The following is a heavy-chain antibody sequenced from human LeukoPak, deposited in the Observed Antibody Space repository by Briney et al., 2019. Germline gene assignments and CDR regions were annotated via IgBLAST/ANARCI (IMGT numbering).Heavy chain of an antibody. D-gene: IGHD5-12*01. J-gene: IGHJ4*02. CDR1: GFTFSNYW. CDR2: INRDGSVK. V-gene: IGHV3-7*01. Sequence: PGGSLRLSCAVSGFTFSNYWVTWVRQTPGKGLEFVANINRDGSVKNYVDSVKGRFTISRDNAKNSLYLQMSSLRVDDTAIYYRARDPGYSSFDYWGQGTLVTVSS. CDR3: ARDPGYSSFDY.